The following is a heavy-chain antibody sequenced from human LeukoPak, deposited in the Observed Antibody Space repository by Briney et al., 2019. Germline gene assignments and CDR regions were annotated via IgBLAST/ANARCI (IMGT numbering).Heavy chain of an antibody. CDR2: IYHSGST. D-gene: IGHD3-3*01. Sequence: SETLSLTCAVSGYSISSGYYWGWIRQPPGNGLEWIGSIYHSGSTYYNPSLKSRVTISVDTSKNQFSLKLSSVTAADTAVYYCARQSGVVTTSDYWGQGTLVTVSS. J-gene: IGHJ4*02. CDR3: ARQSGVVTTSDY. V-gene: IGHV4-38-2*01. CDR1: GYSISSGYY.